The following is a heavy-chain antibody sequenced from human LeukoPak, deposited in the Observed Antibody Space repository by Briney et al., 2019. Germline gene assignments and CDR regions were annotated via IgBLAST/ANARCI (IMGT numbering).Heavy chain of an antibody. CDR2: ISSSSSYI. Sequence: GGSLRLSCAASGFTFSSYSMNWVRQAPGKGLEWVSSISSSSSYIYYADSVKGRFTISRGNAKNSLYLQMNSLRAEDTAVYYCARSHGGSYFPHYWGQGTLVTVSS. D-gene: IGHD1-26*01. CDR3: ARSHGGSYFPHY. J-gene: IGHJ4*02. V-gene: IGHV3-21*01. CDR1: GFTFSSYS.